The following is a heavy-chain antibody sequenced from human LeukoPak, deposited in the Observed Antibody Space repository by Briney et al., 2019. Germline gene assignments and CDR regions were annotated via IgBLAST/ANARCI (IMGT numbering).Heavy chain of an antibody. D-gene: IGHD2/OR15-2a*01. V-gene: IGHV1-8*01. CDR3: ARGNSRRKLYYFDY. CDR2: MNPDSGNT. Sequence: ASVKVSCKASGYTFTSYDINWVRQATGQGLEWMGWMNPDSGNTGYAQKFQGRVTMTRNTSISTAYMELSSLRSEDTAVYYCARGNSRRKLYYFDYWGQGTLVTVSS. J-gene: IGHJ4*02. CDR1: GYTFTSYD.